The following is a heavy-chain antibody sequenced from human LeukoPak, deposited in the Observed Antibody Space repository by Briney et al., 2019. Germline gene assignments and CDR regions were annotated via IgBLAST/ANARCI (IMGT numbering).Heavy chain of an antibody. V-gene: IGHV1-69*01. Sequence: SVKASCKASGGTFGSYSTRWDRPAPGQGSEWEGGTIPIFGKANYAQKFQGRVTITADESTNTAYMELSRLRSEDTAVYYCGGVYPAAGAFDISGQGTIVTVSS. CDR3: GGVYPAAGAFDI. D-gene: IGHD2-8*01. CDR1: GGTFGSYS. J-gene: IGHJ3*02. CDR2: TIPIFGKA.